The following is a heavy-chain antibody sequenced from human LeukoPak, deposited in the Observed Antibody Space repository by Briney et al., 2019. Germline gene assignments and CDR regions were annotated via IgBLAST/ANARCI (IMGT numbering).Heavy chain of an antibody. CDR3: AGYLNRMLLDV. CDR2: INHSGST. CDR1: GGSFSGYY. D-gene: IGHD1-1*01. Sequence: SETLSLTCAVYGGSFSGYYWSWIRQPPGKGLEWIGEINHSGSTNYNPSLKSRVTISVDTSKNQFSLRLSSVTAADTAVYYCAGYLNRMLLDVWGQGTTVTVSS. V-gene: IGHV4-34*01. J-gene: IGHJ6*02.